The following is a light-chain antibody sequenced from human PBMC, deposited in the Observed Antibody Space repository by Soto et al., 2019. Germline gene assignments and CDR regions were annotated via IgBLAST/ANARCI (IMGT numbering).Light chain of an antibody. V-gene: IGKV1-5*01. CDR1: QTINRW. J-gene: IGKJ1*01. CDR2: DGS. CDR3: QQYFTSPWT. Sequence: DIQMTQSPATLSASLGDRVTITCRASQTINRWLAWYQQKPRKAPKLLIYDGSTLQSGVPSRFSGSGSGTEFTLTISSLQPEDVAVYYCQQYFTSPWTFGQGTKVEI.